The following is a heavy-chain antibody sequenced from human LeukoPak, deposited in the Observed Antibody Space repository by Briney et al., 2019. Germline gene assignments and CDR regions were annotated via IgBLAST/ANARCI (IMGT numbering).Heavy chain of an antibody. CDR3: AREGGEGID. V-gene: IGHV1-46*01. CDR2: INPSGGST. J-gene: IGHJ4*02. CDR1: GYTFSSYF. Sequence: ASVKVSCKASGYTFSSYFMHWVRQAPGQGLEWMGIINPSGGSTSYAQKFQGRVTMTRDTSISTAYMELSRLRSDDTAVYYCAREGGEGIDWGQGTLVTVSS. D-gene: IGHD2-15*01.